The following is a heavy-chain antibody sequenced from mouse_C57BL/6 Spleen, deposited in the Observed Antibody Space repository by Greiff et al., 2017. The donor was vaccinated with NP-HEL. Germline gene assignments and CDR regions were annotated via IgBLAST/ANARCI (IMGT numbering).Heavy chain of an antibody. J-gene: IGHJ4*01. V-gene: IGHV10-1*01. D-gene: IGHD1-1*01. Sequence: EVQRVESGGGLVQPKGSLKLSCAASGFSFNTYAMNWVRQAPGKGLEWVARIRSKSNNYATYYADSVKDRFTISRDDSESMLYLQMNNLKTEDTAMYYCVRPYYYGSSYGYAMDYWGQGTSVTVSS. CDR3: VRPYYYGSSYGYAMDY. CDR2: IRSKSNNYAT. CDR1: GFSFNTYA.